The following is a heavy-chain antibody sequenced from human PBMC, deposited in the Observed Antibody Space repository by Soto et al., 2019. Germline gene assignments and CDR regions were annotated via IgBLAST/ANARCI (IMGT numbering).Heavy chain of an antibody. D-gene: IGHD5-18*01. CDR2: IKQDGNEK. CDR1: GFTLSTYW. V-gene: IGHV3-7*01. J-gene: IGHJ6*02. Sequence: QAGGSLRLSCAASGFTLSTYWMTWVRQAPGKGLEWVANIKQDGNEKYYVDSVKGRFTISRDNAKNSLYLQMNSLRAEDTAVYYCARDARRVRVGARGYSNGSPPHYYYSGMDVWGQGTTVTVSS. CDR3: ARDARRVRVGARGYSNGSPPHYYYSGMDV.